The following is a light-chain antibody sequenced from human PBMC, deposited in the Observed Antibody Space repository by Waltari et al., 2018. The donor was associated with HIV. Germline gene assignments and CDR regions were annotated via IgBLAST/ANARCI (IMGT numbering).Light chain of an antibody. J-gene: IGKJ3*01. V-gene: IGKV1-33*01. CDR1: QDISNY. CDR3: QQYDNLPPRRT. Sequence: DIKMTQSPSSMSASVGYRVTITCQASQDISNYLNWYQQKPGKAPKLLIYDASNLETGVPSRFSGSGSGTDFTFTISSLQPEDIATYYCQQYDNLPPRRTFGPGTKVDIK. CDR2: DAS.